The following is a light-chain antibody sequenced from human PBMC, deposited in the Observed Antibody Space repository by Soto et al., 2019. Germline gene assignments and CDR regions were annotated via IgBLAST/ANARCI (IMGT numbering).Light chain of an antibody. Sequence: IQMTQSPSSLSASVGDRVTITCRATQGINNYVAWYQQKPGTVPKFLIYAASTLQSGVPSRFSGSRSGADFTLTISSLQPEDVATYYCQQYHSAPLTFGGGTKVEIK. CDR1: QGINNY. V-gene: IGKV1-27*01. CDR3: QQYHSAPLT. CDR2: AAS. J-gene: IGKJ4*01.